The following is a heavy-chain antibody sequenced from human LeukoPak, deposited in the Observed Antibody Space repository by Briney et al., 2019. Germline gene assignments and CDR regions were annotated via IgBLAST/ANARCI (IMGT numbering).Heavy chain of an antibody. V-gene: IGHV4-59*08. CDR3: ARVTSRSWSYYFDY. CDR2: IYYSGST. CDR1: GGSLSGYY. Sequence: SETLSLTCTVSGGSLSGYYWSWIRQPPGKGQECIGYIYYSGSTNYTPSLKSRVTISVDTSKNQFSLKLSSVTAADTAVYYCARVTSRSWSYYFDYWGQGTLVTVSS. D-gene: IGHD6-13*01. J-gene: IGHJ4*02.